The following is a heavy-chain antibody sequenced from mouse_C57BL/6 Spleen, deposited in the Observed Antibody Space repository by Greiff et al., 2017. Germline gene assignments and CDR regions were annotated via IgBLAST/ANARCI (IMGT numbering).Heavy chain of an antibody. J-gene: IGHJ4*01. CDR2: IDPSDSYT. Sequence: QVKLQQPGAELVMPGASVKLSCKASGYTFTSYWMHWVKQRPGQGLEWIGEIDPSDSYTNYNQKFKGKSTVTVDKSSSTAYMQLSSLKSEDSAVYNCAREGPQWGYYAMDYWGQGTSVTVSS. CDR1: GYTFTSYW. D-gene: IGHD1-3*01. CDR3: AREGPQWGYYAMDY. V-gene: IGHV1-69*01.